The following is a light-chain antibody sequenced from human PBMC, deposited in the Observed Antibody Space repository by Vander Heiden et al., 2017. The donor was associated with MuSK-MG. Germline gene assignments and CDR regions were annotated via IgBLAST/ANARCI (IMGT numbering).Light chain of an antibody. Sequence: DIQMTQSPSSLSASVGDRVTITCRASQSISSYLNWYQQKPGKAPKLLIYAASSLQSGVPSRFSGSGSGTDFTLTISRLQPEDFATYYCQQSDSTPITFGGGTMVEIK. CDR1: QSISSY. V-gene: IGKV1-39*01. J-gene: IGKJ4*01. CDR3: QQSDSTPIT. CDR2: AAS.